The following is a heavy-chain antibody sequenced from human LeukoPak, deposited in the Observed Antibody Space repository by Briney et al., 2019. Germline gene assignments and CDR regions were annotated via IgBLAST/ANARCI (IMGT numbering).Heavy chain of an antibody. CDR1: GYTFTSYV. CDR3: ARDEVLWTLDY. J-gene: IGHJ4*02. D-gene: IGHD1-1*01. V-gene: IGHV1-3*01. Sequence: ASVKVSCKASGYTFTSYVMNWVRQAPGQRLEWMGWINAGNGNTKYSQKFQGRVTITRDTSASTAYMELSSLRSEDTAVYYCARDEVLWTLDYWGQGTLVTVSS. CDR2: INAGNGNT.